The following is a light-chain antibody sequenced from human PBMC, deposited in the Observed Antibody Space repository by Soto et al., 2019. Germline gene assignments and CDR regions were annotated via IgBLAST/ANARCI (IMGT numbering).Light chain of an antibody. J-gene: IGKJ1*01. CDR3: QQRSNWPPT. CDR1: QSVSSY. CDR2: DAS. Sequence: EIVLAQSPATLSLSPRERATLSCRASQSVSSYLAWYQQKPGQAPRLLIYDASNRATGIPARFSGSGSGTDFTLTIISLEPEDFAVYYCQQRSNWPPTFGQGTNVDIK. V-gene: IGKV3-11*01.